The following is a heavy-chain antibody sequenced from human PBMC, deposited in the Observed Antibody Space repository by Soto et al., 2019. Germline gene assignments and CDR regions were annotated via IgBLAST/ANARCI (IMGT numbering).Heavy chain of an antibody. V-gene: IGHV6-1*01. CDR2: TYYRSKWYN. CDR1: GDSVSSNSAA. Sequence: SQTLSLTCAISGDSVSSNSAAWNWIRQSPSRGLEWLGRTYYRSKWYNDYAVSVKSRITINPDTSKNQFSLQLNSVTPEDTAVYYCARASIAAAGTFLPRAYYYYYMDVWGKGTTVTVSS. CDR3: ARASIAAAGTFLPRAYYYYYMDV. J-gene: IGHJ6*03. D-gene: IGHD6-13*01.